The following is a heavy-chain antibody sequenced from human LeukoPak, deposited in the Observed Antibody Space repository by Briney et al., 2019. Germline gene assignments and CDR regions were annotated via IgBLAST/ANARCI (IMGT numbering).Heavy chain of an antibody. CDR3: AGELLTRGDYYYYYMDV. V-gene: IGHV1-69*13. CDR1: GYTFTSYY. J-gene: IGHJ6*03. D-gene: IGHD2/OR15-2a*01. CDR2: IIPIFGTA. Sequence: ASVKVSCKASGYTFTSYYMHWVRQAPGQGLEWMGGIIPIFGTANYAQKFQGRVTITADESTSTAYMELSSLRSEDTAVYYCAGELLTRGDYYYYYMDVWGKGTTVTVSS.